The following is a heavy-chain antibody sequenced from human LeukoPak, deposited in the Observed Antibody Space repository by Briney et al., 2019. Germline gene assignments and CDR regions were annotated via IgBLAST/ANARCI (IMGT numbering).Heavy chain of an antibody. V-gene: IGHV3-21*01. CDR2: ISSSSSYI. CDR3: ARDPTSIAAVPPQDY. Sequence: GGSLRLSCAASGFTFSSYSMNWVRQAPGKGLEWVSSISSSSSYIYYADSVKGRFTISRDNSKNTLYLQMNSLRAEDTAVYYCARDPTSIAAVPPQDYWGQGTLVTVSS. J-gene: IGHJ4*02. D-gene: IGHD6-13*01. CDR1: GFTFSSYS.